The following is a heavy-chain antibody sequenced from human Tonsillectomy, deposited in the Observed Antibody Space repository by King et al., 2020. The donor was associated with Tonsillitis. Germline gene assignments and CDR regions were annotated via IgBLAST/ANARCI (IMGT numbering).Heavy chain of an antibody. Sequence: VQLVESGGGLVQPGGSLRLSCAASAFSFSNSWMTWVRQTPGEGLEWVANINPDGSAKSYVDSVKGRFTISRDNAKQSLYLQMNSLRAEDTAVYYCARDPKWGACDIWGQGTKVTVSS. CDR2: INPDGSAK. J-gene: IGHJ3*02. CDR1: AFSFSNSW. CDR3: ARDPKWGACDI. V-gene: IGHV3-7*01. D-gene: IGHD7-27*01.